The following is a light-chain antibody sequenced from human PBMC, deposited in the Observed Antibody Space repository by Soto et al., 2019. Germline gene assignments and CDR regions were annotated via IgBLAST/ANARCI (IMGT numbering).Light chain of an antibody. CDR3: QQYHSAPQN. V-gene: IGKV4-1*01. CDR2: WAS. J-gene: IGKJ1*01. Sequence: DIVMTQSPDSLAVSLGERATINCKSSQSVLYSPNNKNYLAWYQQKPGQPPKLLVYWASTRESGVPDRFSGSGSGTDFTLTISSLQAEDVAVYYCQQYHSAPQNLGPGTKVEIK. CDR1: QSVLYSPNNKNY.